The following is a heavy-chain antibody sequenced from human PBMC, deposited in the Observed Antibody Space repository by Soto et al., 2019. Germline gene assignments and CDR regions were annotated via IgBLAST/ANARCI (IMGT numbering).Heavy chain of an antibody. CDR1: GITFRSHA. J-gene: IGHJ4*02. CDR2: ISGSGADT. Sequence: EVQLLASGGGLVQPGGSLRLSCAVSGITFRSHALSWVRQAPGKGLEWVSGISGSGADTHYADSVKGRFTISRDNSKNTLSLQMSSLRADDTAVYYCAKEYGGGTRMITSYFDHWGRGTRVTVSS. CDR3: AKEYGGGTRMITSYFDH. V-gene: IGHV3-23*01. D-gene: IGHD3-16*01.